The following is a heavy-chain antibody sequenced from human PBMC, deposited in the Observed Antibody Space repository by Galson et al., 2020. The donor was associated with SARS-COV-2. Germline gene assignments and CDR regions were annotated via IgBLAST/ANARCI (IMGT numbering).Heavy chain of an antibody. CDR3: ARGRKGYSSSWYAH. V-gene: IGHV4-34*01. J-gene: IGHJ5*02. CDR2: ITHSGST. CDR1: GGSFSGYY. Sequence: SETLFLTCAVHGGSFSGYYWSWIRQPPGKGLEWIGEITHSGSTNYNPSLKSRVTISVDTSKNQFSLKLSSVTAADTAVFYCARGRKGYSSSWYAHWGQGTLVTVSS. D-gene: IGHD6-13*01.